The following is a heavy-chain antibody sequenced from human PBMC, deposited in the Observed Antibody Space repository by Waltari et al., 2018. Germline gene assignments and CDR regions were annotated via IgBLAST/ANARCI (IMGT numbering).Heavy chain of an antibody. CDR3: AKDGTTLKNYYGLDV. Sequence: EVQLVEAGGGWVQPRGYLDHSGAALVLTFDDNAITWVLQAQGKGLEWVSGISRNSDRIGYADSVKGRFTISRDNAKNSLYLQMNSLRAEDTALYFCAKDGTTLKNYYGLDVWGQGTTVTVSS. J-gene: IGHJ6*02. D-gene: IGHD4-4*01. CDR1: VLTFDDNA. V-gene: IGHV3-9*01. CDR2: ISRNSDRI.